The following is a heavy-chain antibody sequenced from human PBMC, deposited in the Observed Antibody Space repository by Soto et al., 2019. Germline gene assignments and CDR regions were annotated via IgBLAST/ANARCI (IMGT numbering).Heavy chain of an antibody. D-gene: IGHD4-17*01. V-gene: IGHV1-69*01. CDR1: GGTFSSYA. CDR3: ARGRRTDYGDQRVYYYYGMDV. J-gene: IGHJ6*02. CDR2: IIPIFGTA. Sequence: QVQLVQSGAEVKKPGSSVKVSCKASGGTFSSYAISWVRQAPGQGLEWMGGIIPIFGTANYAQKFQGRVTITADESTSTAYMELSSLRSEDTAVYYCARGRRTDYGDQRVYYYYGMDVWGQGTTVTVSS.